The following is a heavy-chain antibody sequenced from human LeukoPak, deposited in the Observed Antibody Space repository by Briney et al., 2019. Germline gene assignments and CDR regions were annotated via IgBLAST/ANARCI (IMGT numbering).Heavy chain of an antibody. CDR3: ASKQWLTSAIDY. J-gene: IGHJ4*02. D-gene: IGHD6-19*01. V-gene: IGHV4-34*01. CDR1: CGSFSGYY. Sequence: SETLSLTCAVYCGSFSGYYCGSIRHPPGKWLEWIGEINHIGSTNYNPSLKSRVTISVETSKHKFSLKLRSLAAPDIAVYYCASKQWLTSAIDYWGQGTLVTVSS. CDR2: INHIGST.